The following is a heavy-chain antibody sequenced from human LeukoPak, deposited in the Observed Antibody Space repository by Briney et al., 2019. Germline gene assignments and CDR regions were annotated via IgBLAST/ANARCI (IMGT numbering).Heavy chain of an antibody. D-gene: IGHD2-15*01. CDR1: GGSISSYS. Sequence: PSETLSLTCTVSGGSISSYSWNWIRQPPGKGLEWIGHIYYSGSTNYNPSLKSRVTMSVDTSKNQFSLKLSSVIAADTAVYYCAGEKDDYGMDVWGQGTTVTVSS. CDR3: AGEKDDYGMDV. CDR2: IYYSGST. J-gene: IGHJ6*02. V-gene: IGHV4-59*01.